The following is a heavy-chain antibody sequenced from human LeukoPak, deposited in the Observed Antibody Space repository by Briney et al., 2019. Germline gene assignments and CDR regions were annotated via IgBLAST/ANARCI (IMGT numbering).Heavy chain of an antibody. D-gene: IGHD3-22*01. Sequence: PSETLSLTCTVSGGSITGSSYYWGWIRQPPGKGLEWIGSTYYSGSTYYNPSLKSRLTISVDTSKNQFSLKLTSVTAADTAVYYCARQYYDNTGYYYFDYWGQGTLVTVSS. CDR2: TYYSGST. V-gene: IGHV4-39*01. CDR1: GGSITGSSYY. CDR3: ARQYYDNTGYYYFDY. J-gene: IGHJ4*02.